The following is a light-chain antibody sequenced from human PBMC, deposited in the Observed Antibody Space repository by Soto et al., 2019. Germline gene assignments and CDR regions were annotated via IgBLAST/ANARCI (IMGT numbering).Light chain of an antibody. V-gene: IGKV3-20*01. CDR2: GAS. CDR1: QSVSSSY. Sequence: ESVLTQSPGTLSLSPGERATLFCRASQSVSSSYLAWYQQKPGQAPRLLIYGASNRATGIPDRFSGSESGTDFCLTISRLEPEDFAVYYCQQYGSSLPITFGQGTRLEIK. J-gene: IGKJ5*01. CDR3: QQYGSSLPIT.